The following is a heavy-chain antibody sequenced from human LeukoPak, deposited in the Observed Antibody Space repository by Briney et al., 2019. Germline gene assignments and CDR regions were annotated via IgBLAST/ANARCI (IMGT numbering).Heavy chain of an antibody. V-gene: IGHV4-59*01. Sequence: SETLSLTCTVSGGSISSYYWSWIRQPPGKGLEWIGYIYYSGSTNYNPSLKSRVTISVDTSKNQFSLKLSSVTAADTAVHYCAREVAGYCSSTSCPNWFDPWGQGTLVTVSS. CDR2: IYYSGST. CDR1: GGSISSYY. D-gene: IGHD2-2*01. J-gene: IGHJ5*02. CDR3: AREVAGYCSSTSCPNWFDP.